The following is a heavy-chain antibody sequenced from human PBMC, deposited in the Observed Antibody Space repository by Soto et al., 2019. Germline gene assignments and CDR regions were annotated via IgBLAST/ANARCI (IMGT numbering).Heavy chain of an antibody. V-gene: IGHV1-18*04. Sequence: QVQLVQSGAEVKKPGASVKVSCKASGYTFTNYGISWVRQAPGQGLEWLGWINGYSGNTKYAEKVQGRVSLTTDTSTSTVYMELRSLRSYETAVYYCARDLVATTPHFDYWGQGTLVKVSS. CDR1: GYTFTNYG. CDR3: ARDLVATTPHFDY. CDR2: INGYSGNT. J-gene: IGHJ4*02. D-gene: IGHD5-12*01.